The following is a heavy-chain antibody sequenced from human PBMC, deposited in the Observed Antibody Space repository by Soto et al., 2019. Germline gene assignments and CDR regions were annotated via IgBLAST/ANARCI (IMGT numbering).Heavy chain of an antibody. D-gene: IGHD2-21*01. CDR3: AKDSALRVKDH. CDR1: GFTFRSYW. CDR2: IKQDGSEK. J-gene: IGHJ4*02. V-gene: IGHV3-7*05. Sequence: GGSLRLSCAGSGFTFRSYWMSWVRQAPGKGLEWVSSIKQDGSEKNYVDSVKGRFTISRDNSKNTLYLQMNSLRAEDTAVYYCAKDSALRVKDHWGQGTLVTVSS.